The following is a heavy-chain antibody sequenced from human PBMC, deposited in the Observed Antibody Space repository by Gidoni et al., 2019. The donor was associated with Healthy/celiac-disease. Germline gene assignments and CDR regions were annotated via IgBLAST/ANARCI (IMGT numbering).Heavy chain of an antibody. Sequence: QVQLVQSGAEVEKLGSSVKVSCRASEGTFSSYAISWVRQAPGQGLEWVGGIIPIFGTANYAQKFQGRVTITADESTSTAYMELSSLRSEDTAVYYCARSHLPSYYYDSSGYVDYFDYWGQGTLVTVSS. CDR3: ARSHLPSYYYDSSGYVDYFDY. CDR2: IIPIFGTA. CDR1: EGTFSSYA. V-gene: IGHV1-69*01. D-gene: IGHD3-22*01. J-gene: IGHJ4*02.